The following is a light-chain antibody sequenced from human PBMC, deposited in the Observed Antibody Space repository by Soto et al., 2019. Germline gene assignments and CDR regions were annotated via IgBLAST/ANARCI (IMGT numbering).Light chain of an antibody. Sequence: TQCPTEVTQSLGARVAFACQASQDISNYLNWYQQKPGKAPKLLIYDASNLETGVPSRFSGSGSGTDFTFTISSLQPEDIATYYCQQYDNVSLTFARGTKVDIK. CDR3: QQYDNVSLT. CDR1: QDISNY. V-gene: IGKV1-33*01. CDR2: DAS. J-gene: IGKJ4*01.